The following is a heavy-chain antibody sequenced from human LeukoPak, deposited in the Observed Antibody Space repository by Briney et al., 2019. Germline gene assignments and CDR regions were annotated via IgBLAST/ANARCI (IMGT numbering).Heavy chain of an antibody. CDR3: ARVVVVPVSARWNYYYYYMDV. D-gene: IGHD2-2*01. CDR1: GGSISSYY. CDR2: IYTSGST. J-gene: IGHJ6*03. V-gene: IGHV4-4*07. Sequence: PSETLSLTCTVSGGSISSYYWSWIRQPAGKGLEWIGRIYTSGSTNYNPSLKSRVTMSVDTSKNQFSLKPSSVTAADTAVYYCARVVVVPVSARWNYYYYYMDVWGKGTTVTVSS.